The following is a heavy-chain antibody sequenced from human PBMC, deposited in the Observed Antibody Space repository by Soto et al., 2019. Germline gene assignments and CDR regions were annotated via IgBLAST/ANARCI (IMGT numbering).Heavy chain of an antibody. D-gene: IGHD3-3*01. CDR3: ARDTYYDFWSGYLTPNWFDP. V-gene: IGHV1-18*01. Sequence: ASVKVSCKAPGYTFTSYGISWVRQAPGQGLEWMGWISAYNGNTNYAQKLQGRVTMTTDTSTSTAYMELRSLRSDDTAVYYCARDTYYDFWSGYLTPNWFDPWGQGTLVTVSS. CDR1: GYTFTSYG. CDR2: ISAYNGNT. J-gene: IGHJ5*02.